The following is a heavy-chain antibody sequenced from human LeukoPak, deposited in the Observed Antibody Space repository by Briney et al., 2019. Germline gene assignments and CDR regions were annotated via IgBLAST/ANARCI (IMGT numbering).Heavy chain of an antibody. V-gene: IGHV3-30*02. CDR2: IRYDGSNK. CDR1: GFTFSSYG. Sequence: PGGSLRLSCAASGFTFSSYGMHWVRQAPGKGLEWVAFIRYDGSNKHYADSVKGRFTISRDNSKNTLYLQMNSLRAEDTAAYYCAKDEFPLYGNGGISPFDYWGQGTLVTVSS. J-gene: IGHJ4*02. CDR3: AKDEFPLYGNGGISPFDY. D-gene: IGHD4-23*01.